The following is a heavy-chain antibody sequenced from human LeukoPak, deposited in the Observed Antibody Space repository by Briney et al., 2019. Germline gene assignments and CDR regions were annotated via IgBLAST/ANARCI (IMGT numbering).Heavy chain of an antibody. V-gene: IGHV3-74*01. CDR1: GFTFSNYW. Sequence: GGSLRLSCAASGFTFSNYWMHWIRQVPGKGLVWVSRINSDGSSTSYADSVKGRFTISRDNAKNTLYLQMNSLRAEDTAVYYCAKGYTWNNIRLLDYWGQGTLVTVSS. CDR3: AKGYTWNNIRLLDY. J-gene: IGHJ4*02. D-gene: IGHD1/OR15-1a*01. CDR2: INSDGSST.